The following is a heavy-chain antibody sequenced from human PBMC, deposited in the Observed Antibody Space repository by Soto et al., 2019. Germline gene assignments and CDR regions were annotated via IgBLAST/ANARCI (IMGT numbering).Heavy chain of an antibody. Sequence: PGGSLRLSCAASGFTFSSYAMSWVRQAPGKGLEWVSAISGSGGSTYYADSVKGRFTISRDNSKSTLYLQMNSLRAEDTAVYYCAKDARASSYCSSTSCYPSPRWGQGTLVTVSS. CDR1: GFTFSSYA. V-gene: IGHV3-23*01. CDR3: AKDARASSYCSSTSCYPSPR. CDR2: ISGSGGST. J-gene: IGHJ4*02. D-gene: IGHD2-2*01.